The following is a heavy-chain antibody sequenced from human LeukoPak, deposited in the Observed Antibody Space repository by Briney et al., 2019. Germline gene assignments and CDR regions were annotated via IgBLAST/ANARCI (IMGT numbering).Heavy chain of an antibody. CDR1: GGSFSNYY. V-gene: IGHV4-34*01. CDR3: ARRWNYGRNYYIDV. CDR2: INDNGRA. J-gene: IGHJ6*03. D-gene: IGHD1-7*01. Sequence: PSETLSLTCAVYGGSFSNYYWNWIRQPPGKGLEWLGEINDNGRANYNPSLMSRVTVSVDTSKNQFSLRLTSVTPTDTAVYYCARRWNYGRNYYIDVWGKGATVSVSS.